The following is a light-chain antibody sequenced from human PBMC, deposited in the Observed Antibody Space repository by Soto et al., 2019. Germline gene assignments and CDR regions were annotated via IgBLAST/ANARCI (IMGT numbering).Light chain of an antibody. V-gene: IGLV1-44*01. J-gene: IGLJ1*01. Sequence: SVLTQPPSASGTPGQRVTISCSGTSSNIGSNTVSWYQQLPGTAPKLLIHTDDQRPSGVPDRFSGSKSGTSASLAISGLQSEDEAEYYCAAWDDSLNGPWVFGTGTKVTVL. CDR3: AAWDDSLNGPWV. CDR2: TDD. CDR1: SSNIGSNT.